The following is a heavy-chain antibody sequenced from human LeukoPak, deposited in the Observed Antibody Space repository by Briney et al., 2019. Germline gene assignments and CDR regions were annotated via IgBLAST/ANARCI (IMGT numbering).Heavy chain of an antibody. CDR3: ARINIVVVPAAFDY. CDR2: IYHSGST. Sequence: SGTLSLTCAVSGGSISSSNWWSWVRQPPGKGLEWIGEIYHSGSTNYNPSLKSRVTISVDKSKNQFSLKLSSVTAADTAVYYCARINIVVVPAAFDYWGQGTLVTVSS. D-gene: IGHD2-2*01. CDR1: GGSISSSNW. J-gene: IGHJ4*02. V-gene: IGHV4-4*02.